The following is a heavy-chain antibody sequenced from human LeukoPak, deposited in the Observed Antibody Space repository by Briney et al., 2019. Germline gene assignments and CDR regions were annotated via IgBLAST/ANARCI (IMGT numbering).Heavy chain of an antibody. V-gene: IGHV3-30*03. CDR1: GFTFSSNW. CDR2: ISYDGINK. Sequence: GGSLRLSCAASGFTFSSNWMHWVRQAPGKGLEWVALISYDGINKYYADSVKGRFTVSRDNSKSTLYLQVNSLRAEDTAVYYCAGDSDGMSVWGLGTTVTVSS. J-gene: IGHJ6*02. CDR3: AGDSDGMSV.